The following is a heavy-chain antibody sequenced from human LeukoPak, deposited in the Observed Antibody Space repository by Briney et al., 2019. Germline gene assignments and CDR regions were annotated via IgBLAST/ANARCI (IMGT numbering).Heavy chain of an antibody. J-gene: IGHJ4*02. CDR3: ANQRREVTPAYFDY. Sequence: GGSLRLSCAASGFTFSSYWMSWVRQAPGKGLEWVANIKQDGSEKYYVDSVKGRFTISRDNAKNSLYLQMNSLRAEDTAVYYCANQRREVTPAYFDYWGQGTLVTVSS. V-gene: IGHV3-7*01. CDR2: IKQDGSEK. D-gene: IGHD2-21*02. CDR1: GFTFSSYW.